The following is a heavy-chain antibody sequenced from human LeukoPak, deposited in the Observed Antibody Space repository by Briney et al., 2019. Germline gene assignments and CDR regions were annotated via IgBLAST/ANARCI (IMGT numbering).Heavy chain of an antibody. CDR3: ARRGRDGYNIDY. Sequence: GGSLRISCAASGFTFSSYGMHWVRQAAGKGLEWVAVIWYDGSNKYYADSVKGRFTISRDNSKNTLYLQMNSLRAEDTAVYYCARRGRDGYNIDYWGQGTLVTVSS. D-gene: IGHD5-24*01. V-gene: IGHV3-33*01. J-gene: IGHJ4*02. CDR2: IWYDGSNK. CDR1: GFTFSSYG.